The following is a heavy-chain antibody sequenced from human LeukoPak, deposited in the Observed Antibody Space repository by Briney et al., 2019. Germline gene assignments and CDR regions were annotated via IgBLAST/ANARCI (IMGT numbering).Heavy chain of an antibody. J-gene: IGHJ5*02. CDR1: GFTFSSFSSYG. Sequence: GSLRLSCAASGFTFSSFSSYGMHWVRQTPGTGLEWVAFIRHDESNKYYGDFVKGRFTISRDNSKNTLYLQMNSLRAEDTAVYYCAKDRSGYDIPGWFDPWGQGTLVTVSS. CDR2: IRHDESNK. CDR3: AKDRSGYDIPGWFDP. V-gene: IGHV3-30*02. D-gene: IGHD5-12*01.